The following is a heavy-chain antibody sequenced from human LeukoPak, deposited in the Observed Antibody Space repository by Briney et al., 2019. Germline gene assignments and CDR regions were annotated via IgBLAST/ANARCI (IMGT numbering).Heavy chain of an antibody. Sequence: PGGSLRLSCAASGFTFSSYAMHWVRQAPGKGLEWVAVISYDGSNKYYADSVKGRFTISRDNSKNTLYLQMNSLRAEDTAVYYCARGPYYDILTGPDYWGQGTLVTVSP. CDR2: ISYDGSNK. CDR3: ARGPYYDILTGPDY. J-gene: IGHJ4*02. V-gene: IGHV3-30*04. CDR1: GFTFSSYA. D-gene: IGHD3-9*01.